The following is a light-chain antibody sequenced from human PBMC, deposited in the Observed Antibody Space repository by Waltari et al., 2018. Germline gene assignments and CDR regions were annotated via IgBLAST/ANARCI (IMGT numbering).Light chain of an antibody. CDR3: CSYAGSAISM. CDR1: TSDIGKYNL. CDR2: DVN. V-gene: IGLV2-23*02. Sequence: QSALTQTASVSGSPGQAITISCSGTTSDIGKYNLVPWYQQHPGKAPTPIIYDVNTRPSGVSNRFSGSKSGNTAFLPISGLQSADEADYYCCSYAGSAISMFGGGTKVTVL. J-gene: IGLJ3*02.